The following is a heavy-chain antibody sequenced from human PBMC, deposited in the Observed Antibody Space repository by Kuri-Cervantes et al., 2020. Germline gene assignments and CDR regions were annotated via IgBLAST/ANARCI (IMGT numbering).Heavy chain of an antibody. CDR2: INPSGGST. CDR3: SRAWSGLQLVYYGMDV. J-gene: IGHJ6*02. V-gene: IGHV1-46*01. D-gene: IGHD6-13*01. Sequence: ASVTVSCQASGYTFTSYYMHWVRQAPGQGLEWMGIINPSGGSTSYAQKFQRRVTMTRDTSTSTVYMELSSLRSDDPAVDYCSRAWSGLQLVYYGMDVWGQGTTVTLSS. CDR1: GYTFTSYY.